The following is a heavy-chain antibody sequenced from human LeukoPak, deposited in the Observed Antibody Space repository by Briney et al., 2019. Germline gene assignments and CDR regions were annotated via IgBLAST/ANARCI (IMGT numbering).Heavy chain of an antibody. V-gene: IGHV3-23*01. CDR3: ARDELWSGSAVGY. Sequence: QTGGSLRLSCAASGFTFSRYAMTWVRQAPGKGLEWVSAISGSGGSTYSADSVKGRFTISRDNSKNTLYLQMNSLRAEDTAVYYCARDELWSGSAVGYWGQGTLVTVSS. J-gene: IGHJ4*02. CDR1: GFTFSRYA. CDR2: ISGSGGST. D-gene: IGHD3-3*01.